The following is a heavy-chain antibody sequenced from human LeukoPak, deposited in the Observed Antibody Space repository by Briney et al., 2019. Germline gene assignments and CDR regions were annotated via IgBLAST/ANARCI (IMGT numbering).Heavy chain of an antibody. CDR3: TTNDVLLWFGELFCFDY. D-gene: IGHD3-10*01. Sequence: SGGSLRLSCAASGFTFSNAWMSWVRQAPGKGLEWVGRIKSKTDGGTTDYVAPVKGRCTISRDDAKNTLYLQMNSLKTEDTAVYYCTTNDVLLWFGELFCFDYWGQGTLVTVSS. CDR1: GFTFSNAW. CDR2: IKSKTDGGTT. V-gene: IGHV3-15*01. J-gene: IGHJ4*02.